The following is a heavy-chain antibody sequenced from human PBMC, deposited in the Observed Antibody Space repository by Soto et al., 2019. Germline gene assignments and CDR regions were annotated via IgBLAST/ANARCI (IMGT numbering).Heavy chain of an antibody. Sequence: QIQLVQSGAEVKKPGASVKLSCKASGYVFTTFGISSVRQAPGQGLEWMGWISPYNGNTKYAPKSLGRVTITTDTSTSTAHMELRSLRSDDTAVYYCARAPYYAVLTGYYPPPWFDPWGQGTLVTVSS. CDR3: ARAPYYAVLTGYYPPPWFDP. CDR1: GYVFTTFG. D-gene: IGHD3-9*01. V-gene: IGHV1-18*01. CDR2: ISPYNGNT. J-gene: IGHJ5*02.